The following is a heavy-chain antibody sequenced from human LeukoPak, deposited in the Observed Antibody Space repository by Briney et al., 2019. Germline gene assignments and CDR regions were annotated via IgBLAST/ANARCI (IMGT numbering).Heavy chain of an antibody. J-gene: IGHJ4*02. CDR3: ALPPDSSLDY. CDR2: IRYDGSNK. D-gene: IGHD6-13*01. Sequence: GGSLRLSCAASGLTFSSYGMHWVRQAPGKGLEWVAFIRYDGSNKYYADSVKGRFTISRDNSKNTLYLQMNSLRAEDTAVYYCALPPDSSLDYWGQGTLVTVSS. V-gene: IGHV3-30*02. CDR1: GLTFSSYG.